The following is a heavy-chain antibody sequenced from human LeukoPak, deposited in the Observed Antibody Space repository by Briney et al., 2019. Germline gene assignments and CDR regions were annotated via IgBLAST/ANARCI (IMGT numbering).Heavy chain of an antibody. CDR3: ARAFREYSSSIRFDY. Sequence: SGGSLRLSCAASGFTVSSNYMSWVRQAPGKGLEWASVIYSGGSTYYADSVKGRFTISRDNSKNTLYLQMNSLRAEDTAVYYCARAFREYSSSIRFDYWGQGTLVTVSS. J-gene: IGHJ4*02. CDR2: IYSGGST. V-gene: IGHV3-66*02. CDR1: GFTVSSNY. D-gene: IGHD6-13*01.